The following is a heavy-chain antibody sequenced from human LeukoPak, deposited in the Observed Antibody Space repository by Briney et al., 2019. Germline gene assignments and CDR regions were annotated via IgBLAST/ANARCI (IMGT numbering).Heavy chain of an antibody. CDR3: AKGATVSTFDY. CDR2: VYPGDSDT. V-gene: IGHV5-51*01. D-gene: IGHD4-11*01. J-gene: IGHJ4*02. Sequence: VPLKAPCKSSGYRFTRYCIGWARQLKRKGLEWMGIVYPGDSDTRYSPSFQGQVTISADKSISTAYLQWTSLKASDTAMYYCAKGATVSTFDYWGQGTLVTVSS. CDR1: GYRFTRYC.